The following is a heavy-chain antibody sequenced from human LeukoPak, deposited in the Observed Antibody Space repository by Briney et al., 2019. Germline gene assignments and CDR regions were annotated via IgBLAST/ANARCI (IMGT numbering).Heavy chain of an antibody. V-gene: IGHV4-30-2*01. J-gene: IGHJ4*02. D-gene: IGHD3-10*01. Sequence: SQTLSFTCAGSGVTISSGGFPRRPLRQPPGKVLGMIRYTYNTGHTSSNTSVKSPDTIYVDMSKNHLSLRLTSVTAADTAVYYCARGFYGAGTHFDYWGQGTLVTVSS. CDR1: GVTISSGGFP. CDR2: TYNTGHT. CDR3: ARGFYGAGTHFDY.